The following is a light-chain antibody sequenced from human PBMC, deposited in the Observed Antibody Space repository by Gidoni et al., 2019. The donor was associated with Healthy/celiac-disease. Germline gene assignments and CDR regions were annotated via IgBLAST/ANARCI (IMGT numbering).Light chain of an antibody. J-gene: IGKJ2*01. CDR2: KAS. CDR1: QSISSW. CDR3: QQYNSYPYT. Sequence: DIQMTQSPSTLSASVGDRVTITCRASQSISSWLAWYQQKPGKAPKLLIYKASSLESGVPSRFSGSESGTAFTLTISSLQPDDFATYYCQQYNSYPYTFXQGTKLEIK. V-gene: IGKV1-5*03.